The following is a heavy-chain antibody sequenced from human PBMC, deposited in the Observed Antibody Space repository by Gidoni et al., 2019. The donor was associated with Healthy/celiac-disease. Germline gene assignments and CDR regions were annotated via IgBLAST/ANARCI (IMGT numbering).Heavy chain of an antibody. CDR2: INHSGST. CDR3: ARGLDYELTFDI. J-gene: IGHJ3*02. CDR1: AGSFSGYY. V-gene: IGHV4-34*01. Sequence: QVQLQQWGAGLLKPSETLSLTCAVYAGSFSGYYWSWIRQPPGKGLEWIGEINHSGSTNYNPSLKSRVTISVDTSKNQFSLKLSSVTAADTAVYYCARGLDYELTFDIWGQGTMVTVSS. D-gene: IGHD4-17*01.